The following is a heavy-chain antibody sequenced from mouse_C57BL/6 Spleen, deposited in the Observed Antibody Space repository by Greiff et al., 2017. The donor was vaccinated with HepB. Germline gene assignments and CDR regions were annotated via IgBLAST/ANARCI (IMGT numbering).Heavy chain of an antibody. CDR1: GFSLTSYG. D-gene: IGHD1-3*01. V-gene: IGHV2-6-1*01. Sequence: QVQLKESGPGLVAPSQILSITCTVSGFSLTSYGVHWVRQPPGKGLEWLVVIWSDGSTTYNSALKSRLSISKDNSKSQVFLKMNSLQTDDTAMYYCARHKSSSYYAMDYWGQGTSVTVSS. CDR3: ARHKSSSYYAMDY. CDR2: IWSDGST. J-gene: IGHJ4*01.